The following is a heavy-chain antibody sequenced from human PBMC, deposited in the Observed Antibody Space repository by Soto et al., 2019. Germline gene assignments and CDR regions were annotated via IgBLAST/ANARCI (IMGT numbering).Heavy chain of an antibody. D-gene: IGHD4-17*01. J-gene: IGHJ6*03. V-gene: IGHV4-30-4*02. CDR1: GGSISSGDYY. CDR3: ARGRRGDYVYYYYYMDV. CDR2: IYYSGST. Sequence: SETLSLTCTVSGGSISSGDYYWSWIRQPPGKGLEWIGYIYYSGSTYYNPSLKSRVTISVDTSISTAYMELSSLRSEDTAVYYCARGRRGDYVYYYYYMDVWGKGTTVTVSS.